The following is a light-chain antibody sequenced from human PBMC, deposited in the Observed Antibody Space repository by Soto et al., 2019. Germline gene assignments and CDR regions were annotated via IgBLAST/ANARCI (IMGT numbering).Light chain of an antibody. J-gene: IGLJ1*01. CDR3: GSYAGGNTFV. Sequence: QSALTQSPSAPGSPGQSVTISCIGTSSDVGGYNYVSWYQHHPGKAPKLIIYEVTKRPSGVPDRFSGSRSGTTASLTVSGLQAEDEADYYCGSYAGGNTFVFGTGTKVTVL. V-gene: IGLV2-8*01. CDR1: SSDVGGYNY. CDR2: EVT.